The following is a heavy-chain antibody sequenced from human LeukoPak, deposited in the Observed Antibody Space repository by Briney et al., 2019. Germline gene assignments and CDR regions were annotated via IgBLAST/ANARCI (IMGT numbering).Heavy chain of an antibody. V-gene: IGHV4-59*01. Sequence: PSETLSLTCTVSGGSISSYYWSWIRQPPGKGLEWIGYIYYSGTTTYNPSLKSRVTISLDTSKKQFSLKLSSVTAADTAVYYCAGDPAAGYYGRPDPWGQGTLVTVSS. CDR3: AGDPAAGYYGRPDP. J-gene: IGHJ5*02. CDR1: GGSISSYY. D-gene: IGHD3-9*01. CDR2: IYYSGTT.